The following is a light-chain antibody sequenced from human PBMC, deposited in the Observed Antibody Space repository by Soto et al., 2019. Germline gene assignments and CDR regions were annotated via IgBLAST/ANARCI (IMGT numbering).Light chain of an antibody. CDR3: QQYDNWWRT. CDR1: QSVSSN. V-gene: IGKV3-15*01. J-gene: IGKJ2*01. Sequence: EIVMTQSPATVSVSPGERATLSCRASQSVSSNLAWYQQKPGQAPRLLIYGASTRATGIPARFSGNGSGTEFTLTISSLQSEDFAVYYCQQYDNWWRTFGHGTKLEIK. CDR2: GAS.